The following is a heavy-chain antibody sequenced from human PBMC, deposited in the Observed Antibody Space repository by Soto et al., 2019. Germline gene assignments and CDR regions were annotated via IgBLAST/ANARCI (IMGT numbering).Heavy chain of an antibody. CDR1: AYTFTSYD. V-gene: IGHV1-8*01. CDR2: MNPNNGNT. Sequence: QVQLVQSGAEVKKPGASVKVSCKAAAYTFTSYDINWVRQATGQDFEWMGWMNPNNGNTAYAQKFQGRVTMTRDTSKSTAFMELSSLTSEDTYVYYCARGPRNWGVDYWGQGTLVTVSS. J-gene: IGHJ4*02. D-gene: IGHD7-27*01. CDR3: ARGPRNWGVDY.